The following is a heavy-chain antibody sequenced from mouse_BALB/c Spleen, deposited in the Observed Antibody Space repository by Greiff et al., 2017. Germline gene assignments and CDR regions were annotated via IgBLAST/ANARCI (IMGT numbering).Heavy chain of an antibody. D-gene: IGHD2-4*01. Sequence: QVQLQQPGAELVKPGAPVKLSCKASGYTFTSYWMNWVKQRPGRGLEWIGRIDPSDSETHYNQKFKDKATLTVDKSSSTAYIQLSSLTSEDSAVYYCARNGMIIPYFDYWGQGTTLTVSS. CDR2: IDPSDSET. CDR3: ARNGMIIPYFDY. J-gene: IGHJ2*01. V-gene: IGHV1-69*02. CDR1: GYTFTSYW.